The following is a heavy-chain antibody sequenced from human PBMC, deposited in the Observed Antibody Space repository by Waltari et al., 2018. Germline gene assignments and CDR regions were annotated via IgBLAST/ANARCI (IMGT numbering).Heavy chain of an antibody. CDR1: GYTLTELS. V-gene: IGHV1-24*01. J-gene: IGHJ5*02. CDR2: FDPEDGET. Sequence: QVQLVQSGAEVKKPGASVKVSCKVSGYTLTELSMHWVRQAPGKGLEWMGGFDPEDGETIYAQKFQGRVTMTEDTSTDTSKNQFSLKLSSVTAADTAVYYCARGTQLPGTWGQGTLVIVSS. D-gene: IGHD1-1*01. CDR3: ARGTQLPGT.